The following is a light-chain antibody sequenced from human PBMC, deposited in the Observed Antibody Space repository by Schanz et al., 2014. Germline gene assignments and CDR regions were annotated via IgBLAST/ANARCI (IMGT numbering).Light chain of an antibody. CDR3: ETWDSNTRV. CDR2: VDSTGSH. V-gene: IGLV4-69*01. J-gene: IGLJ3*02. CDR1: SGHSSNA. Sequence: QLVLTQSPSASASLGASVKLTCTLSSGHSSNAIAWHQQQPGKGPRYLMKVDSTGSHNKGDGIPDRFSGSSSGADRYVTISNLQFEDEADYYCETWDSNTRVFGGGTKLTVL.